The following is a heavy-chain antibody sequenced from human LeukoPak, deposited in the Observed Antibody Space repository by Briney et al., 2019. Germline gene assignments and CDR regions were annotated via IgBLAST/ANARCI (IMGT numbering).Heavy chain of an antibody. J-gene: IGHJ4*02. CDR3: ARQSLGLLYYFDY. CDR2: IYYTGST. CDR1: GGSVSGYY. Sequence: SETLSLTCTVSGGSVSGYYWSWIRQPPGKGLEFIGHIYYTGSTKYNPSLKSRVTLSADTSKNQFSLKLSSVTAADTAVYYCARQSLGLLYYFDYWGQGTLVTVSS. V-gene: IGHV4-59*08. D-gene: IGHD3-16*01.